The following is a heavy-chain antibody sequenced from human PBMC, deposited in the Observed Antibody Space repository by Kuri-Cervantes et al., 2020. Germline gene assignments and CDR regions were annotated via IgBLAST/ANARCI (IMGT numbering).Heavy chain of an antibody. Sequence: SETLSLTCTVSGGSISSYYWSWIRQPPGKGLEWIGYIYYSGSTNYNPSLKRRVTISVDTSKNQFSLKLSSVTAADTAVYYCARVSSGWYGYFDLWGRGTLVTVSS. CDR2: IYYSGST. CDR1: GGSISSYY. CDR3: ARVSSGWYGYFDL. V-gene: IGHV4-59*13. J-gene: IGHJ2*01. D-gene: IGHD6-19*01.